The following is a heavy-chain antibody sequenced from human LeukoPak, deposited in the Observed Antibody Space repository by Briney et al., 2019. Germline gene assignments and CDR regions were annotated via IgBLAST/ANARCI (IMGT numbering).Heavy chain of an antibody. J-gene: IGHJ4*02. D-gene: IGHD3-16*01. CDR1: GFTFSRYW. CDR3: VRDDYLGY. V-gene: IGHV3-7*05. Sequence: GGSLRLSCAASGFTFSRYWMAWVRQAPGKGLEWVAHINEDGSEKNYVDPVKGRFTISGDNAENSVYLQMNRLRAEDTAVYYCVRDDYLGYWGQGTLVTVSS. CDR2: INEDGSEK.